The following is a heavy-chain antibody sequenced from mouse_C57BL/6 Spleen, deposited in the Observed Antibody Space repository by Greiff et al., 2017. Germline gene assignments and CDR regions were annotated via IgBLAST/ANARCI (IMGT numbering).Heavy chain of an antibody. CDR2: INPYNGGT. J-gene: IGHJ2*01. D-gene: IGHD1-3*01. CDR3: ARTEAHNLYYFDY. V-gene: IGHV1-19*01. Sequence: VQLQQSGPVLVKPGASVKMSCKASGYTFTDYYLNWVKQSHGKSLEWIGVINPYNGGTSYNQKFKGKATLTVDKSSSTAYMELNSLTSEDSAVYYCARTEAHNLYYFDYWGQGTTLTVSS. CDR1: GYTFTDYY.